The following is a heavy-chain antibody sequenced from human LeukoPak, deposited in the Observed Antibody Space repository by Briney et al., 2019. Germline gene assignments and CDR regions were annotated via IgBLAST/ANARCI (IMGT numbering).Heavy chain of an antibody. CDR1: GGSISNYF. Sequence: KPPETLSLTCTVSGGSISNYFWTWIRQPPGKGLEWIGYIYYSGSTNYNPSLKSRVTISVDTSKNQFSLKLSSVTAADTAVYFCAKGGIRSGAFDIWGQGTRVTVSS. CDR2: IYYSGST. CDR3: AKGGIRSGAFDI. J-gene: IGHJ3*02. D-gene: IGHD6-13*01. V-gene: IGHV4-59*01.